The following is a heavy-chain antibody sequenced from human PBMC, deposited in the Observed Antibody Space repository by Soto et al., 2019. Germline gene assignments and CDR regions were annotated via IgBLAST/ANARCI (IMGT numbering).Heavy chain of an antibody. CDR3: ASQSVLAAIFDY. D-gene: IGHD2-15*01. J-gene: IGHJ4*02. CDR1: GGSFSGYY. V-gene: IGHV4-34*01. Sequence: ASETLSLTCAVYGGSFSGYYWSWIRQPPGKGLEWIGEINHSGSTNYNPSLKSRVTISVDTSKNQFSLKLSSVTAADTAVYYCASQSVLAAIFDYWGQGTLVTVSS. CDR2: INHSGST.